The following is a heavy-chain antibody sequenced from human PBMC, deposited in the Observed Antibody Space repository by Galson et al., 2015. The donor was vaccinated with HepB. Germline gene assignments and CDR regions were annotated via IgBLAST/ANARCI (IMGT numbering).Heavy chain of an antibody. CDR2: IKRDGSEK. CDR3: ARAGGDLLWFGESQNYFDS. D-gene: IGHD3-10*01. V-gene: IGHV3-7*01. CDR1: GFTFNKYW. Sequence: SLRLSCAASGFTFNKYWMSWVRQAPGKGLEWVANIKRDGSEKQYVDSVKGRFTISRDNAKNSLYLQMSSLRAEDTAVYYCARAGGDLLWFGESQNYFDSWGQGTLVTASS. J-gene: IGHJ4*02.